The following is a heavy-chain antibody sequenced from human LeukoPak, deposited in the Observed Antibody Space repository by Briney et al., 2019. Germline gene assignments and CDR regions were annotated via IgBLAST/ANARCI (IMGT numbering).Heavy chain of an antibody. CDR3: ASTRHSVAGTKSIDY. CDR2: IYTSGST. Sequence: PETLSLTCTVSGGSISSYYWSWVRQPAGKGLEWIGRIYTSGSTNYNPSLKSRVTMSVDTSKNQFSLKLSSVPAADTAVYFCASTRHSVAGTKSIDYWGQGTLVTVSS. V-gene: IGHV4-4*07. D-gene: IGHD6-19*01. CDR1: GGSISSYY. J-gene: IGHJ4*02.